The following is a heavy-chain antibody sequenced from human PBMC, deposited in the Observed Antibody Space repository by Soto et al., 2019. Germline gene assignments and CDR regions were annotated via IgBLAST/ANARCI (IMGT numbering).Heavy chain of an antibody. D-gene: IGHD3-9*01. CDR1: GGSISSSNW. Sequence: QVQLQESGPGLVKPSGTLSLTCAVSGGSISSSNWWSWVRQPPGKGLEWIGEIYHSGSTNYNPSLKSRVTISVDKSKNQFSLKLSSVTAADTAVYYCATTGDDILIGFAGYYYGMDVWGQGTTVTVSS. CDR2: IYHSGST. V-gene: IGHV4-4*02. J-gene: IGHJ6*02. CDR3: ATTGDDILIGFAGYYYGMDV.